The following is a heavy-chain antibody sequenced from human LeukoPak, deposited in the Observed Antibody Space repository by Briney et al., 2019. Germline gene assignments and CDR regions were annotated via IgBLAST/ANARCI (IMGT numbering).Heavy chain of an antibody. CDR3: ARDYEVHRPFDY. Sequence: GGSLRLSCAASGFTFSSYAMSWVRQAPGKGLVWVSRINSDGSSTSYADSVKGRFTISRDNAKNTLYLQMNSLRAEDTAVYYCARDYEVHRPFDYWGQGTLVTVSS. V-gene: IGHV3-74*01. J-gene: IGHJ4*02. CDR2: INSDGSST. D-gene: IGHD3-3*01. CDR1: GFTFSSYA.